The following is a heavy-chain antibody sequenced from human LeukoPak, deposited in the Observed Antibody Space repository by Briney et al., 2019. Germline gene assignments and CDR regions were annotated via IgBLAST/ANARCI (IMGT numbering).Heavy chain of an antibody. V-gene: IGHV3-9*01. D-gene: IGHD4-11*01. CDR1: GFTFSNYW. CDR2: ISWNSDSI. J-gene: IGHJ4*02. CDR3: AKDSSTVTSYYFDY. Sequence: PGGSLRLSCAASGFTFSNYWMHWARQAPGKGLEWGSDISWNSDSIGYADSVKGRFTISRDNSKNTLYLQMNSLRAEDTAVYYCAKDSSTVTSYYFDYWGQGTLVTVSS.